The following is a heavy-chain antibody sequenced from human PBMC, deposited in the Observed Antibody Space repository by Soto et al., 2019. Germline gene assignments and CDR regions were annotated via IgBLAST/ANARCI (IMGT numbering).Heavy chain of an antibody. CDR1: GGTFSSYA. D-gene: IGHD6-19*01. Sequence: GASVKVSCKASGGTFSSYAISWVRQAPGQGLEWMGGIIPIFGTANYAQKFQGRVTITADESTSTAYMELSSLRSEDTAVYYCARDDGAVAAEYYYYYYGMDVWGQGTTVTVSS. V-gene: IGHV1-69*13. J-gene: IGHJ6*02. CDR3: ARDDGAVAAEYYYYYYGMDV. CDR2: IIPIFGTA.